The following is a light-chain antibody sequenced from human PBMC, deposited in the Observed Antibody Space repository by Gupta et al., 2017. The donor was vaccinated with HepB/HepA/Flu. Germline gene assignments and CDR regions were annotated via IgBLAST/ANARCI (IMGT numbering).Light chain of an antibody. CDR2: DVS. CDR1: SSDVGGYNY. V-gene: IGLV2-14*03. Sequence: QSALTQPASVSGSPGQSITISCTGTSSDVGGYNYVSCYQQHPGKSPKLMIYDVSNRPSGVSNRFSGSKSVNTASLTISGLQAEDEADYYCSSYTSSSTLAVFGGGTKLTVL. J-gene: IGLJ2*01. CDR3: SSYTSSSTLAV.